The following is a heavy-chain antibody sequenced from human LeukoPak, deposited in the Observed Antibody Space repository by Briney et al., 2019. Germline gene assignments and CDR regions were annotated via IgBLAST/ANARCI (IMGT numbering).Heavy chain of an antibody. D-gene: IGHD2-15*01. V-gene: IGHV3-7*01. J-gene: IGHJ4*02. Sequence: PGGSLRLSCAASGFTFSVFWMSRVRQAPGKGLEWVANIKQDGSEKYYVDSVKGRFTISRDNDNNSMYLQINSLRAEDTAVYYCARYHGGYFAYWGQGTLVTVSS. CDR3: ARYHGGYFAY. CDR1: GFTFSVFW. CDR2: IKQDGSEK.